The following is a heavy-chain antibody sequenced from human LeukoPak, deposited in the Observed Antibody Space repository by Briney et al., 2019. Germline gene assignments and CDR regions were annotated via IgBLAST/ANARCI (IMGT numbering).Heavy chain of an antibody. CDR1: GFFFNSYW. D-gene: IGHD6-19*01. CDR2: VYSGGST. J-gene: IGHJ4*02. CDR3: ARQSAGGGWYAIDY. V-gene: IGHV3-53*01. Sequence: GGSLRLSCVTSGFFFNSYWMSWVRQAPGKGLEWVSVVYSGGSTYYADSVKGRFTISRDISKSTLFLQMNSLRAEDTAVYYCARQSAGGGWYAIDYWGQGTLVTVSS.